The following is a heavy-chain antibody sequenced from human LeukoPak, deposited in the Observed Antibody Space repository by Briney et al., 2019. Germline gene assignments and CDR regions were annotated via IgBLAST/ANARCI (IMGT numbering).Heavy chain of an antibody. CDR3: AKSLDIVVVPAAYKGDAFDI. J-gene: IGHJ3*02. D-gene: IGHD2-2*03. V-gene: IGHV3-23*01. Sequence: GGSLRLSCAASGFTFSSYAMSWVRQAPGKGLEWVSAISGSGGSTYYADSVKGRFTISRDNSKNTLYLQMNSLRAEDTAVYYCAKSLDIVVVPAAYKGDAFDIWGQGQWLPSLQ. CDR1: GFTFSSYA. CDR2: ISGSGGST.